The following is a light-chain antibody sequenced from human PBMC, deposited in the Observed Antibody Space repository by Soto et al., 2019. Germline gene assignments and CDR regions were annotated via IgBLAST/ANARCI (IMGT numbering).Light chain of an antibody. V-gene: IGKV1-9*01. J-gene: IGKJ5*01. CDR1: QTVNSY. CDR2: AAS. Sequence: DIPMTQSPSSLSESFRDSLNITCRASQTVNSYLNWYQQKPGKAPKLLISAASTLQGGVPSRFSGSGSGTEFTLTISGLLPEDFAAYHCQQLYTLPFTFGQGTRLEIK. CDR3: QQLYTLPFT.